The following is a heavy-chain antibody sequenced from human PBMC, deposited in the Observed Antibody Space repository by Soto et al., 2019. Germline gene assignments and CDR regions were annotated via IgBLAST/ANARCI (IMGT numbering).Heavy chain of an antibody. CDR2: ISANNGDT. D-gene: IGHD6-19*01. CDR1: GYSFTANS. J-gene: IGHJ3*02. CDR3: ARGGGYSSGWTWIDAFDI. V-gene: IGHV1-2*02. Sequence: GASVKVSWKASGYSFTANSMHWVRQALGQGLEWMGWISANNGDTNYARKFQGRVTMTTDTSMSTAYMELRSLRSDDTAVYYCARGGGYSSGWTWIDAFDIWGQGTMVTVSS.